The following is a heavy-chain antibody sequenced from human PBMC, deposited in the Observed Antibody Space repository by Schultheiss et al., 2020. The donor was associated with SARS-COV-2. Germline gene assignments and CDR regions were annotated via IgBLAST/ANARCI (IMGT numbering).Heavy chain of an antibody. CDR3: ARELAVAGYYYYGMDV. D-gene: IGHD6-19*01. CDR1: GGSISSSNW. J-gene: IGHJ6*02. CDR2: IYHSGST. V-gene: IGHV4-4*02. Sequence: SETLSLTCAVSGGSISSSNWWSWVRQPPGKGLEWIGEIYHSGSTYYNPSLKSRVTISVDTSKNQFSLKLSSVTAADTAVYYCARELAVAGYYYYGMDVWGQGTTVTVSS.